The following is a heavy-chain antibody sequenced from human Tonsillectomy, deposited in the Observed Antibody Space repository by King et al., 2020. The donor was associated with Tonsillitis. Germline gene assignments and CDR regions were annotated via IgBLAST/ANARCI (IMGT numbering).Heavy chain of an antibody. CDR2: IIPILGIA. CDR3: ARVLTGTTPYNWFEP. Sequence: NWVRQAPGQGLEWMGGIIPILGIANYAQKFQGRVTITAYKSTSTAYMELSSLRSEDTAVYYCARVLTGTTPYNWFEPWGQGTLVTVS. J-gene: IGHJ5*02. V-gene: IGHV1-69*10. D-gene: IGHD4-17*01.